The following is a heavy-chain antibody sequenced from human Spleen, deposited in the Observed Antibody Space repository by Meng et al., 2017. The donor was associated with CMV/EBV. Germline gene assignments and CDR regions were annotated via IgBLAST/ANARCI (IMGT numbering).Heavy chain of an antibody. CDR3: AHRLLDSSGWYYLSFDY. CDR1: GFSLSTSGVG. Sequence: QITLKESGPTLVKPTQTLTLTFPFSGFSLSTSGVGVGWIRQPPGKALEWLALIYWDDDKRYSPSLKSRLTITKDTSKNQVVLTMTNMDPVDTATYYCAHRLLDSSGWYYLSFDYWGQGPLVTVAS. J-gene: IGHJ4*02. CDR2: IYWDDDK. D-gene: IGHD6-19*01. V-gene: IGHV2-5*02.